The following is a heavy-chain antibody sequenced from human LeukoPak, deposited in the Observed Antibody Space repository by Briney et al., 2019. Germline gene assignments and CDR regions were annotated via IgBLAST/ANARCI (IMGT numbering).Heavy chain of an antibody. D-gene: IGHD3-9*01. V-gene: IGHV3-9*01. CDR3: AKGGWYDILTDYYKHDAFDI. CDR1: GFTFDDYA. CDR2: ISWNSGSI. Sequence: GRSLRLSCAASGFTFDDYAMHWVRQAPGKDLEWVSGISWNSGSIGYADSVKGRFTISRDNAKNSLYLQMNSLRAEDTALYYCAKGGWYDILTDYYKHDAFDIWGQGTMVTVSS. J-gene: IGHJ3*02.